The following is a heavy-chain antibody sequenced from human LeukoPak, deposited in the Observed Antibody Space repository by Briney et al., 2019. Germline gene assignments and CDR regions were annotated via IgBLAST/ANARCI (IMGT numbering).Heavy chain of an antibody. CDR1: GGSISSGDYY. V-gene: IGHV4-30-4*01. J-gene: IGHJ6*02. D-gene: IGHD4-17*01. CDR3: ARDHGDYYYYGMDV. CDR2: IYYSGST. Sequence: PSETLSLTCTVSGGSISSGDYYWSWIRQPPGKGLEWIGYIYYSGSTYYNPSLKSRVTISVDTSKNQFSLKLSSVTAADTAVYYCARDHGDYYYYGMDVWGQGTTVTVSS.